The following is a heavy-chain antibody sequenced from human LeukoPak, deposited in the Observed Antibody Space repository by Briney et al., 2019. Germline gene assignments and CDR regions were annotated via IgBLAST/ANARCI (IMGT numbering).Heavy chain of an antibody. CDR1: GGSISNYY. Sequence: SETLSLTCGVSGGSISNYYWNWLRQPAGKGLEWIGRIYASGSTNYNPSLKSRVTISMDKSKNHFSLNLKSVTAADTAFYYCARDFYGDDGHHPFDYWGQGIQVTLS. J-gene: IGHJ4*02. CDR2: IYASGST. D-gene: IGHD2/OR15-2a*01. V-gene: IGHV4-4*07. CDR3: ARDFYGDDGHHPFDY.